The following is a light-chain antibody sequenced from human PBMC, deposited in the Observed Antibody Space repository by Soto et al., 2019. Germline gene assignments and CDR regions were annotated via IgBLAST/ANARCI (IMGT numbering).Light chain of an antibody. CDR2: EGS. V-gene: IGLV2-23*01. CDR1: SSDVGSYNL. Sequence: SALTQPASVSGSPGQSITISCTGTSSDVGSYNLVSWYQQHPGKAPKLMIDEGSKRPSGVSNRFSGSKSGNTASLTISGLQDEDEADYYCCSYAGSSTYLVFGGGTKLTVL. CDR3: CSYAGSSTYLV. J-gene: IGLJ3*02.